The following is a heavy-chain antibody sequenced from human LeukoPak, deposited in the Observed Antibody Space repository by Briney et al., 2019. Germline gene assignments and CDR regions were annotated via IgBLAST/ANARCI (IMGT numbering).Heavy chain of an antibody. CDR3: ARGGGSSTSCYNY. D-gene: IGHD2-2*02. J-gene: IGHJ4*02. Sequence: SETLSLTCTVSGGSISSGDYYWSWIRQPPGKGLEWIAYMYYSGSTYYNPSLKSRVTMSADTSKNQLSLKLSPVTAADTAVYYCARGGGSSTSCYNYWGQGTLVTVSS. CDR1: GGSISSGDYY. CDR2: MYYSGST. V-gene: IGHV4-30-4*01.